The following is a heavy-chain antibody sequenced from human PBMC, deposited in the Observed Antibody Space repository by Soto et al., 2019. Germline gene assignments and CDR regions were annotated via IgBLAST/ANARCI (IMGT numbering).Heavy chain of an antibody. D-gene: IGHD2-21*02. Sequence: SETLSLTCTVSGRSISSYYWSWNRQPPGKGLEWIGYIYYSGSTNYNPSLKSRVTISVDTFKNQFSLRLTSVTAADTAVYYCVRHSVVTAPLGFFELDYWGQGITVTVSS. CDR1: GRSISSYY. CDR3: VRHSVVTAPLGFFELDY. J-gene: IGHJ4*02. CDR2: IYYSGST. V-gene: IGHV4-59*08.